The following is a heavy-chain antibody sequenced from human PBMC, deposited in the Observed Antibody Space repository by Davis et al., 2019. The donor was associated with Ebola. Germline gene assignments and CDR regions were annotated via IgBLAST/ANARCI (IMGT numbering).Heavy chain of an antibody. Sequence: ASVKVSCKASGYTFTSYGISWVRQAPGQGLEWMGWINAGNGNTKYSQKFQGRVTITRDTSASTAYMELSSLRSEDTAVYYCARVVNAGRGTSSWYDYWGQGTLVTVSS. J-gene: IGHJ4*02. D-gene: IGHD6-13*01. CDR3: ARVVNAGRGTSSWYDY. CDR1: GYTFTSYG. V-gene: IGHV1-3*01. CDR2: INAGNGNT.